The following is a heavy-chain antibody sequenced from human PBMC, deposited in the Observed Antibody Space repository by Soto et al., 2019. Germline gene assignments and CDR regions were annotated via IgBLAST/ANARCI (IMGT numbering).Heavy chain of an antibody. CDR3: AKDQGLVRRYYYYYGMDV. CDR1: GFTFSSYG. V-gene: IGHV3-30*18. J-gene: IGHJ6*02. D-gene: IGHD6-19*01. Sequence: GGSLRLSCAASGFTFSSYGMHWVRQAPGKXLEWVAVISYDGSNKYYADSVKGRFTISRDNSKNTLYLQMNSLRAEDTAVYYCAKDQGLVRRYYYYYGMDVWGQGTTVTVSS. CDR2: ISYDGSNK.